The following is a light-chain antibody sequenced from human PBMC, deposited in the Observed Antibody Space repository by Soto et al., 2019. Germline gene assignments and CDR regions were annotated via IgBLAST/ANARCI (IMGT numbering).Light chain of an antibody. V-gene: IGKV1-8*01. J-gene: IGKJ2*01. CDR1: QGISSF. CDR2: GAA. Sequence: AIRMTQSPSSISASTGDRVTITFRASQGISSFLAWYQQKPGKAPKLLIYGAATLVRGAPSRFGASGSGAAFTLNIARLQSEGFAAYDWHQYLSYPYTFGQGTKLEI. CDR3: HQYLSYPYT.